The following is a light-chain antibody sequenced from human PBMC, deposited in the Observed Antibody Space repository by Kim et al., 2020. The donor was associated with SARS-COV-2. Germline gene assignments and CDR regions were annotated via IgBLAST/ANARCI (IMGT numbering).Light chain of an antibody. CDR3: GTWDSSFSVFV. J-gene: IGLJ1*01. CDR2: DNN. V-gene: IGLV1-51*01. CDR1: ISNIGKNY. Sequence: QSVLTQPPSVSAAPGEKVTIPCSGSISNIGKNYVSWYQQFAGTAPKLVIYDNNKRPSWIPARFSGSKSDMSATLDITGLQTGDEADYYCGTWDSSFSVFVFGAGTKVTVL.